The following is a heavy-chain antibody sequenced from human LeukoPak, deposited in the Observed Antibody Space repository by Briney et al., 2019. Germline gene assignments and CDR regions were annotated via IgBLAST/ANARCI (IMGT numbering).Heavy chain of an antibody. Sequence: ASVKVSCKASGGTFTSYDINWVRQATGQGLEWMGWMNPNSGNTGYAQKFQGRVTITRNTSISTAYMELSSLRSEDTAVYYCARGSGYSYGYDSYYYYYMDVWGKGTTVTVSS. J-gene: IGHJ6*03. CDR3: ARGSGYSYGYDSYYYYYMDV. CDR2: MNPNSGNT. V-gene: IGHV1-8*03. D-gene: IGHD5-18*01. CDR1: GGTFTSYD.